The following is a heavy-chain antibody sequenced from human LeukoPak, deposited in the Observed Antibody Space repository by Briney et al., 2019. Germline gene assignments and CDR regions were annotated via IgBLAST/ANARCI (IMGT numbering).Heavy chain of an antibody. CDR2: IIPILGIA. D-gene: IGHD6-13*01. Sequence: ASVKLSCKASGGTFSSYAISWVRQAPGQGLEWMGRIIPILGIANYAQKFQGRVTITADNSTSTAYMELSSLRSEDTAVYYCATDRIAAAGLFDYWGQGTLVTVSS. CDR1: GGTFSSYA. J-gene: IGHJ4*02. CDR3: ATDRIAAAGLFDY. V-gene: IGHV1-69*04.